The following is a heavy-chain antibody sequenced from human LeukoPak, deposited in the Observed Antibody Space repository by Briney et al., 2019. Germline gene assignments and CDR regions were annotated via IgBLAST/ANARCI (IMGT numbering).Heavy chain of an antibody. CDR2: TYYSGST. V-gene: IGHV4-30-4*01. CDR1: GVSISSGDYY. D-gene: IGHD2-15*01. CDR3: ARHRSGYCSGGSCYQGAFDI. Sequence: SQTLSLTCTVSGVSISSGDYYWSWIRQPPGKGLEWIGYTYYSGSTYYNPSLKSRVTISVDTSKNQFSLKLSSVTAADTAVYYCARHRSGYCSGGSCYQGAFDIWGQGTMVTVSS. J-gene: IGHJ3*02.